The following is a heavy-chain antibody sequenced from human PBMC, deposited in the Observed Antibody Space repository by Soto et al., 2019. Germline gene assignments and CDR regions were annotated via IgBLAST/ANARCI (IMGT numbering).Heavy chain of an antibody. V-gene: IGHV1-69*04. CDR2: IIPILGIA. CDR3: ARDLHSSSGDDYFDY. CDR1: GGTFSSYT. D-gene: IGHD6-6*01. J-gene: IGHJ4*02. Sequence: ASVKVSCKASGGTFSSYTISWVRQAPGQGLEWMGRIIPILGIANYAQKFQGRVTITADKSTSTAYMELSSLRSEDTAVYYCARDLHSSSGDDYFDYWGQGTLVTVSS.